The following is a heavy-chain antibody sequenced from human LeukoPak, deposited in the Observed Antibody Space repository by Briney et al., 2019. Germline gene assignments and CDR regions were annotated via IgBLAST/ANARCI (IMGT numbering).Heavy chain of an antibody. CDR2: IYSGGST. CDR3: ARESYYYFDY. D-gene: IGHD3-10*01. V-gene: IGHV3-53*01. CDR1: GFTVSSNY. Sequence: GGSLRPSCAASGFTVSSNYMSWVRQAPGKGLEWVSVIYSGGSTYYADSVKGRFTISRDNSKNTLYLQMNSLRAEDTAVYYCARESYYYFDYWGQGTLVTVSS. J-gene: IGHJ4*02.